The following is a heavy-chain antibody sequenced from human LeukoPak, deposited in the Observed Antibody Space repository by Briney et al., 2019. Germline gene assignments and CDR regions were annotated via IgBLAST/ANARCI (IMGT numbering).Heavy chain of an antibody. J-gene: IGHJ6*02. V-gene: IGHV4-34*01. CDR1: GGSSSGYY. CDR2: INHSGST. CDR3: ARGPRHNIVATAIYYYGMDV. Sequence: SETLSLTCAVYGGSSSGYYWSWIRQPPGKGLEWIGEINHSGSTNYNPSLKSRVTISVDTSKNQFSLKLSSVTAADTAVYYCARGPRHNIVATAIYYYGMDVWGQGTTVTVSS. D-gene: IGHD5-12*01.